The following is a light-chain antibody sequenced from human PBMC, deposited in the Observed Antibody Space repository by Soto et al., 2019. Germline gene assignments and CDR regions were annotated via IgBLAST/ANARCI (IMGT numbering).Light chain of an antibody. V-gene: IGKV3D-15*01. CDR3: QQRHMWPIT. Sequence: EIVMTQSPTILSVSPGERATLSCRVSQSVSSNLAWYQQKPGQAPRLLIYGVYTRAPGIPARFSGSGSRTDFTLTISSLEPEDSAVYYCQQRHMWPITFGQGTRLEIK. CDR2: GVY. CDR1: QSVSSN. J-gene: IGKJ5*01.